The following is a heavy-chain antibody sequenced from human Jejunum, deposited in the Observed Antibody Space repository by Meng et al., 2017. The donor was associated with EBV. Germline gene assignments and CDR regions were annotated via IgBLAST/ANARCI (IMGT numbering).Heavy chain of an antibody. CDR3: ARYGSGYFPALWY. D-gene: IGHD3-3*01. V-gene: IGHV4-4*02. CDR2: IYHSGST. J-gene: IGHJ4*02. Sequence: HGRVKGSGSGLVNPSGTLSLTCAVSGDSISSSNWWSWVRQPQGKGLEWIGEIYHSGSTNYNPSLKSRVTISVDKSKNQFSLKLSSVTAADTAVYYCARYGSGYFPALWYWGQGTLVTVSS. CDR1: GDSISSSNW.